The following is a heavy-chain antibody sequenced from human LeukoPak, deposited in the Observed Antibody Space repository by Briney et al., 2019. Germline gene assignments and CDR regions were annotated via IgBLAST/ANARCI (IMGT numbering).Heavy chain of an antibody. V-gene: IGHV4-61*02. D-gene: IGHD3-10*01. CDR3: AREAPPPYYYGSGSYLFDY. Sequence: SQTLSLTCTVSGGSISSGSYYWSWIRQPAGKGLEWIGRIYTSGSANYNPSLKSRVTISVDTSKNQFSLKLSSVTAADTSVYYCAREAPPPYYYGSGSYLFDYGGQATLVTVSS. CDR2: IYTSGSA. J-gene: IGHJ4*02. CDR1: GGSISSGSYY.